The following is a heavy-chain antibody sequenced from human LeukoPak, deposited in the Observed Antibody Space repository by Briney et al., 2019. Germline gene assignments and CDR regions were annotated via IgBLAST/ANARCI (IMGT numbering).Heavy chain of an antibody. D-gene: IGHD2-2*02. J-gene: IGHJ4*02. CDR1: GYTFTSYA. CDR3: ARSCSSTSCYIDY. Sequence: GTSVKLSCKASGYTFTSYAINWVRQATGQGLEWMGWMNPNSGNTGYAQKFQGRVTMTRNTSISTAFMELSSLGSDDTAVYYCARSCSSTSCYIDYWGQGTLVTVSS. CDR2: MNPNSGNT. V-gene: IGHV1-8*01.